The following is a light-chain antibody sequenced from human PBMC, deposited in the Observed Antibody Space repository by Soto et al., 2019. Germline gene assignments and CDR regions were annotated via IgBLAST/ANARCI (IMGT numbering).Light chain of an antibody. CDR2: GAS. V-gene: IGKV3-15*01. CDR1: QSVSSN. Sequence: EIVMTQSPATLSVSPGERATLSCRASQSVSSNLAWYQQKPGQAPRLLIYGASTRATGIPARFSGSGSGTEFTLTISSLQSEDGAGYYCQQYHNWPPYTFGQGTKLEIK. J-gene: IGKJ2*01. CDR3: QQYHNWPPYT.